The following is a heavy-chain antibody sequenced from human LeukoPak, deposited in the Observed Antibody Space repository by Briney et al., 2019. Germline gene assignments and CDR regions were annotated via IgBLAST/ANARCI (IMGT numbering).Heavy chain of an antibody. J-gene: IGHJ4*02. Sequence: SETLSLTCTVSGGSISSSSYYWGWIRQPPGKGLEWIGSIYYSGSTYYNPSLKSRVTISVDTSKNQFSLKVSSVTAADTAVYYCARWVATTGGFDYWGQGTLVTVSS. CDR2: IYYSGST. D-gene: IGHD5-12*01. CDR1: GGSISSSSYY. CDR3: ARWVATTGGFDY. V-gene: IGHV4-39*07.